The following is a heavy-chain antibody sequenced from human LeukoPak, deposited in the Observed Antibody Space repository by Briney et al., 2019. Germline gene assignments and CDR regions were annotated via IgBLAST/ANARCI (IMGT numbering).Heavy chain of an antibody. V-gene: IGHV4-59*01. CDR3: ASHLYGYGMDV. Sequence: NPSETLSLTCTVSGGSISSYYWSWIRQPPGKGLEWIRYIYYSGSTNYNPSLKSRVTISVDASKNQFSLKLSSVTAADTAVYYCASHLYGYGMDVWGQGTTVTVSS. CDR1: GGSISSYY. D-gene: IGHD4-17*01. CDR2: IYYSGST. J-gene: IGHJ6*02.